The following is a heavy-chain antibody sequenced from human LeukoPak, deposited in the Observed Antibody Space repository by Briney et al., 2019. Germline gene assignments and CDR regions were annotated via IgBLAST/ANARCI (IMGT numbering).Heavy chain of an antibody. J-gene: IGHJ4*02. CDR2: ISSSSSYI. CDR3: ARDLLASGILTGYYPFDY. Sequence: GGSLRLSCAASGFTFSSYSMNWVRQGPGKGLEWGSSISSSSSYIYYADSVKGRFTISRDNAKNSLYLQMNSLRAEDTAVYYCARDLLASGILTGYYPFDYWGQGTLVTVSS. D-gene: IGHD3-9*01. V-gene: IGHV3-21*01. CDR1: GFTFSSYS.